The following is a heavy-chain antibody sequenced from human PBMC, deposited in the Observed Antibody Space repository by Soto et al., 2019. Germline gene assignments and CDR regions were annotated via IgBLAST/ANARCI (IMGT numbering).Heavy chain of an antibody. J-gene: IGHJ6*02. CDR1: GFTFGDYA. CDR3: AKDRSSGSPYYGMDV. V-gene: IGHV3-9*01. CDR2: FKWNSGDV. D-gene: IGHD3-10*01. Sequence: PGGSLRLSCAASGFTFGDYAMHWVRQVPGKGLEWVSGFKWNSGDVGYADSVKGRFTISRDNAKNSLYLQMNSLRPEDTALYYCAKDRSSGSPYYGMDVWGQGTMVTVS.